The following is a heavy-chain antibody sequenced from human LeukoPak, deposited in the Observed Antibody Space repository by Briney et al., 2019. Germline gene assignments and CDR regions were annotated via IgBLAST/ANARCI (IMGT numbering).Heavy chain of an antibody. J-gene: IGHJ4*02. CDR1: GGTFSSYA. CDR3: ARVPTTYYYDSSGYYNHY. D-gene: IGHD3-22*01. V-gene: IGHV1-69*05. CDR2: VIPIFGTA. Sequence: ASVKVSCKASGGTFSSYAISWVRQAPGQGLEWMGGVIPIFGTANYAQKFQGRVTITTGESTSTAYVELSSLRSEDTAVYYCARVPTTYYYDSSGYYNHYWGQGTLVTVSS.